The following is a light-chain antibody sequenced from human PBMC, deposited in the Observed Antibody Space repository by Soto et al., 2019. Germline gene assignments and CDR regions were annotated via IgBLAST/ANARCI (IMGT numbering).Light chain of an antibody. CDR3: QQYGSAALT. J-gene: IGKJ4*01. CDR1: QSVSSIY. CDR2: GAS. Sequence: EIVLTQSPGTLSLSPGERATLSCRASQSVSSIYLAWYQQKPGQAPRLLIYGASSRATGITDRFSGSGSGTDFTLTISRLEPEEFAVYYCQQYGSAALTFGGGTKVEIK. V-gene: IGKV3-20*01.